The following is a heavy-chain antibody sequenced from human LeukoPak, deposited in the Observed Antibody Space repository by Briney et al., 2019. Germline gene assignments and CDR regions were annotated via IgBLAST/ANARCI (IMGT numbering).Heavy chain of an antibody. V-gene: IGHV4-59*08. D-gene: IGHD1-26*01. CDR1: GGSISTYY. J-gene: IGHJ4*02. CDR3: ARASSRGSRIFDY. Sequence: SETLSLTCSVSGGSISTYYWSWIRQPPGKGLEWIGYVYYSGSTYYNPSLKSRVTISVDTSKNQFSLKLSSVTAADTAVYYCARASSRGSRIFDYWGQGTLVTVSS. CDR2: VYYSGST.